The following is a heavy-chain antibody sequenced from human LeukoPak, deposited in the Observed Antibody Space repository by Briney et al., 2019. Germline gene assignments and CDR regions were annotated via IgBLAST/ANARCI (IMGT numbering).Heavy chain of an antibody. CDR3: ARGQWLVSHWYFDL. CDR1: GFSFSDYY. D-gene: IGHD6-19*01. V-gene: IGHV3-11*06. Sequence: PGGSLRLSCAASGFSFSDYYMNWIRQAPGKGLEWVSYISSSSTYTNYADSVKGRFTISRDNAKNTLYLQMNSLRAEDTAVYYCARGQWLVSHWYFDLWGRGTLVTVSS. J-gene: IGHJ2*01. CDR2: ISSSSTYT.